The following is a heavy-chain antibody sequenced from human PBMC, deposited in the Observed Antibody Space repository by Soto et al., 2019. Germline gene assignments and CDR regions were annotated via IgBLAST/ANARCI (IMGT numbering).Heavy chain of an antibody. J-gene: IGHJ4*02. D-gene: IGHD6-13*01. Sequence: KASETLSLTCTVSGGSISSGGYYWSWIRQHPGKGLEWIGYIYYSGSTYYNPSLKSRVTISVDTSKNQFSLKLSSVTAADTAVYYCAREVKTAAHGGFDYCGQRTLVTVSS. V-gene: IGHV4-31*03. CDR2: IYYSGST. CDR3: AREVKTAAHGGFDY. CDR1: GGSISSGGYY.